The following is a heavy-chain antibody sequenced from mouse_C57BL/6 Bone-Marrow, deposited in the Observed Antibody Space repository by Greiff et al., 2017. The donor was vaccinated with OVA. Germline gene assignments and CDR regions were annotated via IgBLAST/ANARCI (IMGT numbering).Heavy chain of an antibody. Sequence: VKLQESGAELVKPGASVKLSCKASGYTFTSYWMHWVKQRPGQGLEWIGMIHPNSGSTNYNEKFKSKATLTVDKSSSTAYMQLSSLTSEDSAVYYCARDYGPWFAYWGQGTLVTVSA. CDR2: IHPNSGST. D-gene: IGHD1-1*01. CDR1: GYTFTSYW. CDR3: ARDYGPWFAY. V-gene: IGHV1-64*01. J-gene: IGHJ3*01.